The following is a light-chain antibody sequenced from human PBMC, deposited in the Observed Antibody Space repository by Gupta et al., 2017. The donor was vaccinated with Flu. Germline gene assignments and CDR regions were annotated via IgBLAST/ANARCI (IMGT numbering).Light chain of an antibody. V-gene: IGLV2-18*02. J-gene: IGLJ3*02. CDR3: SSYTSIRTWV. CDR1: SSDIGRYER. Sequence: SVTISCTGPSSDIGRYERVAWYQQNPGKAPKLIIYEVDNRPSGVPDRFPGSKSGNTAYLTSSGLQAEDEAEYYCSSYTSIRTWVFGPGTNLTVL. CDR2: EVD.